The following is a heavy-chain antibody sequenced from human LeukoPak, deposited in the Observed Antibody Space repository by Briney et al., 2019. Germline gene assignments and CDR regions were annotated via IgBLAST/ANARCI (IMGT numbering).Heavy chain of an antibody. V-gene: IGHV3-30*04. D-gene: IGHD4-11*01. CDR2: ISYDGSNK. Sequence: GGSLRLSCAASGFTFSSYAMHWVRQAPGKGLEWVAVISYDGSNKYYADSVKGRFIISRDNSKNTLYLQMNSLRAEDTAVYYCARVGEMGVTTGLFAFDIWGQGTMVTVSS. J-gene: IGHJ3*02. CDR1: GFTFSSYA. CDR3: ARVGEMGVTTGLFAFDI.